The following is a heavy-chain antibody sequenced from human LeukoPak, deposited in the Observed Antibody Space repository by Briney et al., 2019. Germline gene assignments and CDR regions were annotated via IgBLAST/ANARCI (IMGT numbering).Heavy chain of an antibody. CDR1: GLTFGDYW. CDR3: ATYWRYFDWLLLDT. D-gene: IGHD3-9*01. Sequence: GGSLRLSCEASGLTFGDYWMTWVRQAPGKGPECVANIKQDGSETLYVDSVKGRFTLFRDNAKNSLSLQMNSLRVEDTAMYYCATYWRYFDWLLLDTWGLGTMVTVSS. V-gene: IGHV3-7*05. J-gene: IGHJ3*02. CDR2: IKQDGSET.